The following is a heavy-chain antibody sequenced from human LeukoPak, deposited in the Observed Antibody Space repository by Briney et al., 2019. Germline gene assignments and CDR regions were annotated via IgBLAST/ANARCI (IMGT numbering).Heavy chain of an antibody. Sequence: GESLKISCKGSGYSFTSYWIVWVRQMPGKGLEWMGIIYPGDSDTRYSPSFQGQVTISADKSISTAYLQWSSLKASDTAMYYCARPYYYDSSGYSYYFDYWGQGTLVTVSS. CDR2: IYPGDSDT. V-gene: IGHV5-51*01. CDR1: GYSFTSYW. J-gene: IGHJ4*02. CDR3: ARPYYYDSSGYSYYFDY. D-gene: IGHD3-22*01.